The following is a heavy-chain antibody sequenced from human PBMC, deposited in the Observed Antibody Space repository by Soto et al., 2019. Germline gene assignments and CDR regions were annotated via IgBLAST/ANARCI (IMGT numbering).Heavy chain of an antibody. D-gene: IGHD1-1*01. Sequence: QLRLQESGPGLVKPSETLSLTCSISGGSITASVWWTWVRLTPEKGLQWIGEVFHTGSVNYNPSLQSRLTISVDKSMGQFSLRLTSVTAADTAVYYCARKAWTRLDYWGQGDLVTVSS. V-gene: IGHV4-4*02. CDR2: VFHTGSV. CDR1: GGSITASVW. CDR3: ARKAWTRLDY. J-gene: IGHJ4*02.